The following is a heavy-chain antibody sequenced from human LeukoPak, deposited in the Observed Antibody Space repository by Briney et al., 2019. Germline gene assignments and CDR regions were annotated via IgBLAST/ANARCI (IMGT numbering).Heavy chain of an antibody. J-gene: IGHJ4*02. CDR2: IKQDGSEK. D-gene: IGHD1-1*01. CDR3: ARETPAGTSIDC. V-gene: IGHV3-7*01. Sequence: GGSLRLSCAASGFTFSSYWMSWVRQAPGKGLEWVANIKQDGSEKYYVDSVKGRFTISRDNAKNTLYLQTNSLRVEDTAVYYCARETPAGTSIDCWGQGTLVTVSS. CDR1: GFTFSSYW.